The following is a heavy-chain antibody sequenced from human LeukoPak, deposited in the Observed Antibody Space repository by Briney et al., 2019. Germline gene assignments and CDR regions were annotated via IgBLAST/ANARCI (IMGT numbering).Heavy chain of an antibody. V-gene: IGHV3-30*18. CDR2: ISYDGSSK. CDR3: AKDTVTLNFDY. CDR1: GFTFSGYG. J-gene: IGHJ4*02. D-gene: IGHD4-17*01. Sequence: GGSLRLSCAASGFTFSGYGMHWVRQAPGRGLEWLAIISYDGSSKNYADSVKGRFTISRDNSKNTVYLQMNGLRPEDTAVYYCAKDTVTLNFDYWGQGTLVTVPS.